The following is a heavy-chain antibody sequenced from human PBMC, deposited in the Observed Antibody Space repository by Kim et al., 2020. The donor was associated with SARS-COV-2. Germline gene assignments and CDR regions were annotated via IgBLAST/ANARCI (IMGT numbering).Heavy chain of an antibody. V-gene: IGHV3-30*01. D-gene: IGHD2-21*01. CDR3: ARDQPHCGGDCYSYYFDY. J-gene: IGHJ4*02. Sequence: KGRFTISRDNSKNTLYLQMNSLRAEDTAVYYCARDQPHCGGDCYSYYFDYWGQGTLVTVSS.